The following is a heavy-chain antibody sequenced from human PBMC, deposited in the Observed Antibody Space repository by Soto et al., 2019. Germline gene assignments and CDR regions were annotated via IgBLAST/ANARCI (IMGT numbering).Heavy chain of an antibody. J-gene: IGHJ4*01. Sequence: KGLEWVAVILYGGNNKDYADSVKGRFTISRDTSRNTLYLKMNSLRSEDTPVVYCPRDRGMAGLSPASDYWRHGTVV. D-gene: IGHD6-19*01. V-gene: IGHV3-30-3*01. CDR3: PRDRGMAGLSPASDY. CDR2: ILYGGNNK.